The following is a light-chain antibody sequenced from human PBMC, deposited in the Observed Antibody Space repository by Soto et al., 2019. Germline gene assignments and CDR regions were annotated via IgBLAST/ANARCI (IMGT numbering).Light chain of an antibody. CDR2: KAS. Sequence: DIQMTQSPSTLSGSVGDRVTITCRASQTISSWLAWYQQKPGKAPKLLIYKASTLKSGVPSRFSGSGSGTEFTLTISSLQPDDFATYYCQHCNSYSVAFGQGTKVDIK. V-gene: IGKV1-5*03. J-gene: IGKJ1*01. CDR1: QTISSW. CDR3: QHCNSYSVA.